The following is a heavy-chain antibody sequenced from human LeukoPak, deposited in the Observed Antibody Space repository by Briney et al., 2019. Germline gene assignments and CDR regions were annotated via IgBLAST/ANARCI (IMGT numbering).Heavy chain of an antibody. V-gene: IGHV3-66*01. CDR3: ARKAVAGSYDAFDI. D-gene: IGHD6-19*01. J-gene: IGHJ3*02. CDR1: GFTVSSNY. CDR2: IYSGGST. Sequence: PGGSLRLSCAASGFTVSSNYMSWVRQAPGKGLEWVSVIYSGGSTYYADSVKGRFTISRDNSKNTLYLQMNSLRAEDTAVYYCARKAVAGSYDAFDIWGQGTMVTVSS.